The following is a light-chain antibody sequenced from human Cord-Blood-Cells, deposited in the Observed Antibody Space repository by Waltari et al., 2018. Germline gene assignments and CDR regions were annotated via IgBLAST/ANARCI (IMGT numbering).Light chain of an antibody. J-gene: IGKJ1*01. V-gene: IGKV4-1*01. CDR3: QQYYSTPQT. CDR2: WAS. CDR1: QSVLYSSNNKNY. Sequence: DIVMTQSPDSLAVSLGERATINCQSSQSVLYSSNNKNYLAWSQQKPGQPPKLLIYWASTRKSGVPDRFSGSGSGTDFTRTISSLQAEDVAVYYCQQYYSTPQTFGQGTKVEIK.